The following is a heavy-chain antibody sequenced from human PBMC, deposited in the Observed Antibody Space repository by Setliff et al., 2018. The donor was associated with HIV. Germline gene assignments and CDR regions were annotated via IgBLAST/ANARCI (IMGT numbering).Heavy chain of an antibody. Sequence: GASVKVSCKASGYSLTSYSINWVRQAPGQGLEWMGYINTNTGNPTYAQGFTGRFVFSVDTPVGTAYLQIFSLKAEDTAVYYCTRDHTPPPNYDFWSGQIDLRNIFYYMDVWGTGSPVTVSS. CDR2: INTNTGNP. CDR3: TRDHTPPPNYDFWSGQIDLRNIFYYMDV. CDR1: GYSLTSYS. D-gene: IGHD3-3*01. V-gene: IGHV7-4-1*01. J-gene: IGHJ6*03.